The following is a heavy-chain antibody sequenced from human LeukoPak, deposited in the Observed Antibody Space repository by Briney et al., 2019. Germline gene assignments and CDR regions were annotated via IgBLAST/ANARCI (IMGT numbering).Heavy chain of an antibody. CDR1: GDSISGYY. Sequence: SETLSLTCTVSGDSISGYYWSWIRQPPGEGLQWIGYIYHSGSTNYSPSLKSRVSMSVDRSENQFSLNLGSVTAADTAVYYCAREEDGGTYYWGQGTLVTVSS. J-gene: IGHJ4*02. CDR2: IYHSGST. V-gene: IGHV4-59*01. CDR3: AREEDGGTYY. D-gene: IGHD1-26*01.